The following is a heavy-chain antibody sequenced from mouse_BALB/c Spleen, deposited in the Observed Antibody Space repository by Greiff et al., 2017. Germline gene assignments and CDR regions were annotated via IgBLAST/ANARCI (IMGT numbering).Heavy chain of an antibody. CDR2: IYPGSGST. Sequence: LQQPGSELVRPGASVKLSCKASGYTFTSYWMHWVKQRPGQGLEWIGNIYPGSGSTNYDEKFKSKATLTVDKSSSTAYMQLSSLTSEDSAVYYCTRGNFRTFDYWGQGTTLTVSS. V-gene: IGHV1S22*01. CDR3: TRGNFRTFDY. CDR1: GYTFTSYW. J-gene: IGHJ2*01.